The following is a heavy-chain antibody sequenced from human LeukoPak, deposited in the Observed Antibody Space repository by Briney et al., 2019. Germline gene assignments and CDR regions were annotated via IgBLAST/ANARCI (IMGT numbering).Heavy chain of an antibody. D-gene: IGHD3-10*01. Sequence: SETLSLTCTVSGGSISSYYWSWIRQPPGKGLEWIGYIYTSGSTNYNPSLKSRVTISVDTSKNQFPLKLSSVTAADTAVYYCARHSSYGSGSYQYMDVWGKGTTVTVSS. V-gene: IGHV4-4*09. CDR2: IYTSGST. CDR1: GGSISSYY. J-gene: IGHJ6*03. CDR3: ARHSSYGSGSYQYMDV.